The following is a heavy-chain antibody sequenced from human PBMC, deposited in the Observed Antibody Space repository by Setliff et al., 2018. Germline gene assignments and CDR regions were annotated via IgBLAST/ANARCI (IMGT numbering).Heavy chain of an antibody. J-gene: IGHJ3*02. V-gene: IGHV4-59*11. CDR2: IYYSGST. CDR1: GGSISGQY. D-gene: IGHD3-16*02. CDR3: AKLVVERHVYQRHAFDI. Sequence: PSETLSLTCTVSGGSISGQYWSWIRQPPGKRLEWIGYIYYSGSTNYNPSLKSRVTISVDTSKNQFSLKLSSVTAADTAVYYCAKLVVERHVYQRHAFDIWSQGTMVTVPS.